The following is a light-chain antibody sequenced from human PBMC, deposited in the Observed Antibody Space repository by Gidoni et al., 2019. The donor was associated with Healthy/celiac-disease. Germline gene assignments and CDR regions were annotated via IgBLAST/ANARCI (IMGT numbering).Light chain of an antibody. CDR3: QQYGSSPRA. CDR2: GAS. Sequence: EIVLMQSPGTLSLSPGERATLSCRASQSVSSSYLAWYQQKPGQAPRLLIFGASGRATGIPDRFSGSGSGTDFTLTISRLEPEDFAVYYCQQYGSSPRAFGGGTKVEIK. CDR1: QSVSSSY. V-gene: IGKV3-20*01. J-gene: IGKJ4*01.